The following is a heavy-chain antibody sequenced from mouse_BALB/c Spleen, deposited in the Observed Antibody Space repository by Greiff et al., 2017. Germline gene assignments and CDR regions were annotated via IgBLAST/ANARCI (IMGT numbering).Heavy chain of an antibody. CDR2: IRNKANGYTT. D-gene: IGHD2-4*01. V-gene: IGHV7-3*02. J-gene: IGHJ3*01. CDR3: AREMGDYVAWFAY. CDR1: GFTFTDYY. Sequence: EVKVVESGGGLVQPGGSLRLSCATSGFTFTDYYMSWVRQPPGKALEWLGFIRNKANGYTTEYSASVKGRFTISRDNSQSILYLQMNTLRAEDSATYYCAREMGDYVAWFAYWGQGTLVTVSA.